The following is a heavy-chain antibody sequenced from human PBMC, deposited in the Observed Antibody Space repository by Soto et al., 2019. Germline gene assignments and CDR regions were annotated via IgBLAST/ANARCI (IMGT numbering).Heavy chain of an antibody. CDR1: GFTFSSYS. D-gene: IGHD6-13*01. CDR2: FSCISSTF. J-gene: IGHJ6*02. CDR3: ARDRQHKAYYYYGMDV. V-gene: IGHV3-48*02. Sequence: GGSLSLSCAASGFTFSSYSMNWVRQAPGKGLEWVSYFSCISSTFFYAYSVKGRFTISRDNAKNSLYLQMNSLRDEDTAVYYCARDRQHKAYYYYGMDVWGQGTTVTVSS.